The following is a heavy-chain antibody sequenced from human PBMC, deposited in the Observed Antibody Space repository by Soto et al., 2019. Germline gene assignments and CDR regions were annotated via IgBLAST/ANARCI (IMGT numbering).Heavy chain of an antibody. J-gene: IGHJ2*01. CDR2: IYYSGST. CDR1: GGSISSYY. D-gene: IGHD6-13*01. V-gene: IGHV4-59*01. Sequence: QVQLQESGPGLVKPSETLSLTCTVSGGSISSYYWSWIRQPPGKGLEWIGSIYYSGSTNYNPSIKSRVTISVDTSKNKFCLKLSSVTASDTAVYYWAREACIAAAGRYWYFDLWGRGTMVTVSS. CDR3: AREACIAAAGRYWYFDL.